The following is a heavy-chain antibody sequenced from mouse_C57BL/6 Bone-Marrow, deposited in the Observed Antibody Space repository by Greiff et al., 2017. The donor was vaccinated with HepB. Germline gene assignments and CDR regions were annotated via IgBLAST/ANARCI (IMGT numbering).Heavy chain of an antibody. CDR2: IHPSDSDT. V-gene: IGHV1-74*01. Sequence: VQLQQPGAELVKPGASVKVSCKASGYTFTSYWMHWVKQRPGQGLEWIGRIHPSDSDTNYNQKFKGKATLTVDKSSSTAYMQLSSLTSEDSAVYYCAMWGFITTVVADYWGQGTTLTVSS. D-gene: IGHD1-1*01. CDR1: GYTFTSYW. CDR3: AMWGFITTVVADY. J-gene: IGHJ2*01.